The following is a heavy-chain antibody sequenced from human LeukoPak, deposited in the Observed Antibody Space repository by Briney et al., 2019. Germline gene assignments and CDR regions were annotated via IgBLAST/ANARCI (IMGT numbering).Heavy chain of an antibody. CDR2: ISSSDAI. CDR1: GFTFSTYG. CDR3: ARAMRSGYDY. V-gene: IGHV3-48*02. Sequence: GGSLRLSCAASGFTFSTYGMNWVRQAPGKGPEWVSYISSSDAIYYPDSVRGRFTISRDNAKNSLYLQMNSLRDEDTAVYYCARAMRSGYDYWGQGTLVTVSS. J-gene: IGHJ4*02. D-gene: IGHD5-12*01.